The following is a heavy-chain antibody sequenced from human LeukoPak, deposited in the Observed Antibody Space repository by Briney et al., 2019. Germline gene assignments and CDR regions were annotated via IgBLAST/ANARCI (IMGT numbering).Heavy chain of an antibody. V-gene: IGHV3-30*18. CDR2: ISYDGSNK. CDR3: AKLRLWIDY. D-gene: IGHD3-3*01. J-gene: IGHJ4*02. Sequence: GGSLRLSCAASGFTFSSYGMHWVRQAPGKGLEWVAVISYDGSNKYYADSVKGRFTISRDNSKNTLYLQMNSLRAEDTAVYYCAKLRLWIDYWGQGTLVTVSS. CDR1: GFTFSSYG.